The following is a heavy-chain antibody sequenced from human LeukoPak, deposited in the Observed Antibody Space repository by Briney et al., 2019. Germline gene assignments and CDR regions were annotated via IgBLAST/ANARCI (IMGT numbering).Heavy chain of an antibody. V-gene: IGHV5-51*01. CDR3: ARPNGDYNYFDY. D-gene: IGHD4-17*01. J-gene: IGHJ4*02. CDR1: GYKFSNYW. CDR2: LYPGDSDT. Sequence: GESLKISCKTSGYKFSNYWIGWVRQMPGKGLEWMGILYPGDSDTRYTPSFEGQVTISADKSISAAYLQWSSLKASDTAMYYCARPNGDYNYFDYWGQGTLVTVSS.